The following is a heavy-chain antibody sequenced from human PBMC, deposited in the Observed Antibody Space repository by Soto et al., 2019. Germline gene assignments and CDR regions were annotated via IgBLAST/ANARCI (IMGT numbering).Heavy chain of an antibody. V-gene: IGHV2-26*01. D-gene: IGHD3-16*01. CDR1: GFSLSNARMG. CDR2: IFSNDEK. J-gene: IGHJ6*02. CDR3: ARIRSIPPLGAPFYYYGMDV. Sequence: SGPTLVNPTETLTLTCTVSGFSLSNARMGVSWIRQPPVKALEWLAHIFSNDEKSYSTSLKSRLTISKDTSKSQVVLTMTNMDPVDTATYYCARIRSIPPLGAPFYYYGMDVWGQGTTVT.